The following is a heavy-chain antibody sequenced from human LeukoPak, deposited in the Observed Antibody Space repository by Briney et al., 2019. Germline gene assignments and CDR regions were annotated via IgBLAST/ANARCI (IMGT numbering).Heavy chain of an antibody. CDR3: ARAGGVHDTPMDLDY. CDR2: FCYSGRT. V-gene: IGHV4-59*11. J-gene: IGHJ4*02. Sequence: SETLSLTCTVSGASISTHYWSWIRQPPGKGLEWIGDFCYSGRTNYNPSLKSRVTISVDTSKNQFSLKLSSVTAADTAVYYCARAGGVHDTPMDLDYWGQGTLVTVSS. CDR1: GASISTHY. D-gene: IGHD5-18*01.